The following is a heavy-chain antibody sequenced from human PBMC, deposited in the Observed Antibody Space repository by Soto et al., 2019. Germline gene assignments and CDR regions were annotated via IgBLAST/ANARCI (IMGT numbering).Heavy chain of an antibody. CDR1: GFTFSSYA. J-gene: IGHJ6*03. CDR3: AKVFGVVITSYMDV. V-gene: IGHV3-23*01. CDR2: ISGSGGST. Sequence: GGSLRLSCAASGFTFSSYAMSWVRQAPGKGLEWVSAISGSGGSTYYADSVKGRFTISRDNSKNTLYLQMNSLRAEDTAVYYCAKVFGVVITSYMDVWGKGTTVTVSS. D-gene: IGHD3-3*01.